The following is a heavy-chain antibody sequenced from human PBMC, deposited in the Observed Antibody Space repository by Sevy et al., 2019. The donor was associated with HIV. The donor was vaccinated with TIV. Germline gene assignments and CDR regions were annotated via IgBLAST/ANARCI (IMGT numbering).Heavy chain of an antibody. CDR3: ARAEQRAYYFDC. V-gene: IGHV3-7*01. CDR1: GFTFGTYW. Sequence: GGSLRLSCAASGFTFGTYWMSWVRQAPGKGLEWVANIKEDGSEKYYVDSAKGRFTISRDNAKNSLYLQMNSLRAEDTAVYYCARAEQRAYYFDCWGQGTLVTVSS. CDR2: IKEDGSEK. J-gene: IGHJ4*02. D-gene: IGHD1-1*01.